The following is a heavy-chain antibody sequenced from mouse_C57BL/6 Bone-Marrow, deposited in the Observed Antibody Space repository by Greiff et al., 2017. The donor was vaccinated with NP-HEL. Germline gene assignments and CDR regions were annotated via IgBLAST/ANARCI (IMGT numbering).Heavy chain of an antibody. J-gene: IGHJ3*01. CDR2: IDPSDSYT. CDR1: GYTFTSYW. CDR3: AREVYGSSSAWFAY. V-gene: IGHV1-50*01. Sequence: VQLQQPGAELVKPGASVKLSCKASGYTFTSYWMQWVKQRPGQGLEWIGEIDPSDSYTNYNQKFKGKATLTVDTSSSTAYMQLSSLTSEDSAVYYCAREVYGSSSAWFAYWGQGTLVTVSA. D-gene: IGHD1-1*01.